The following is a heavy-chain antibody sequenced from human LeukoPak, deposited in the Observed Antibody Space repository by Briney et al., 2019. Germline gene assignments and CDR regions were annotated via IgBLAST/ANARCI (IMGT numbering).Heavy chain of an antibody. V-gene: IGHV4-4*07. J-gene: IGHJ4*02. CDR1: GGSITTYS. CDR2: IYASGST. Sequence: SETLSLTCTVSGGSITTYSWSWIRQPAGKGLELIGRIYASGSTTYNPSLKSRVTMSVDTSKNQFSVRLTSVAAADTAVYYCARAAYCSGASCYSDYWGQGTLVTVSS. CDR3: ARAAYCSGASCYSDY. D-gene: IGHD2-15*01.